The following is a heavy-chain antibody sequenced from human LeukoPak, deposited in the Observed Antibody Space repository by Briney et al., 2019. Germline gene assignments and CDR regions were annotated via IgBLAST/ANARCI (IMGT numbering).Heavy chain of an antibody. Sequence: ASVKGSCKASGYAFTSYGISWVRQAPGQGLEWMGWISAYNGNTNYAQKLQGRVTMTTDTSTSTAYMELRSLRSDDTAVYYCARDRVGYCSSTSCYDNWFDPWGQGTLVTVSS. J-gene: IGHJ5*02. D-gene: IGHD2-2*01. CDR1: GYAFTSYG. V-gene: IGHV1-18*01. CDR3: ARDRVGYCSSTSCYDNWFDP. CDR2: ISAYNGNT.